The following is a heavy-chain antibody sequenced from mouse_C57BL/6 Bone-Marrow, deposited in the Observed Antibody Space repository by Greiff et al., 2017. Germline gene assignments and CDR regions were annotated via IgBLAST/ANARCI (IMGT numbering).Heavy chain of an antibody. D-gene: IGHD2-2*01. CDR2: IDPSDSYT. J-gene: IGHJ3*01. Sequence: QVQLQQPGAELVRPGTSVKLSCKASGYTFTSYWMHWVKQRPGQGLEWIGVIDPSDSYTNYNQKFKGKATLTVDTSSSTAYMQLSSLTSEDSAVYYCASDYGYDAGFAYWGQGTLVTVSA. V-gene: IGHV1-59*01. CDR3: ASDYGYDAGFAY. CDR1: GYTFTSYW.